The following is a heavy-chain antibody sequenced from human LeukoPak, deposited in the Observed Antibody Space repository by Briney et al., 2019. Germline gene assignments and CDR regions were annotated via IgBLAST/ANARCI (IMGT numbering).Heavy chain of an antibody. D-gene: IGHD3-10*01. CDR3: ARGRILWFGEQFDP. CDR2: IYTSGST. CDR1: GGSISSYY. V-gene: IGHV4-4*07. Sequence: SETLSLTCTVSGGSISSYYWSWIRQPAGKGLEWIGRIYTSGSTNYNPSLKSRVTMSVDTSKNQFSLKLSSVTAADTAVYYCARGRILWFGEQFDPWGQGTLVTVSS. J-gene: IGHJ5*02.